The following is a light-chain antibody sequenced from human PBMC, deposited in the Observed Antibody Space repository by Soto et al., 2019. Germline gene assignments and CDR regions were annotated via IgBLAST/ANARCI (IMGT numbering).Light chain of an antibody. V-gene: IGKV1-5*03. CDR1: QTISSW. CDR2: KAS. CDR3: QYYNSYSEA. J-gene: IGKJ1*01. Sequence: DIQMTQSPSTLSGSVGDRVTITCRASQTISSWLAWYQQKPGKAPKLLIYKASTLKSGVPSRFSGSGSGKEFTLTISSLQPDDFATYYCQYYNSYSEALGQGTKVDIK.